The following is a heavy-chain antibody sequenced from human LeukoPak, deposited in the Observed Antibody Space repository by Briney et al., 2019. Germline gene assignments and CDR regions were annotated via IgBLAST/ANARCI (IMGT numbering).Heavy chain of an antibody. D-gene: IGHD2-2*01. J-gene: IGHJ2*01. Sequence: PSETLSLTCEISGGSFSDYYWTWVRQPPGMGLEWIGESISGGGTDYNPSLKSRVTISVDTSKNQFSLKLSSVTAADTAVYYCAREGYQLLSELNWYFDLWGRGTLVTVSS. CDR2: SISGGGT. V-gene: IGHV4-34*12. CDR1: GGSFSDYY. CDR3: AREGYQLLSELNWYFDL.